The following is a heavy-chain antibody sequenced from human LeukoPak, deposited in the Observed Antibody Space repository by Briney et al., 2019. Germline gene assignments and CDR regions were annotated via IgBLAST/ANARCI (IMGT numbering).Heavy chain of an antibody. V-gene: IGHV1-69*06. D-gene: IGHD3-10*01. CDR3: ATETDYYGSGSYFSPTS. CDR2: IIPIFGTA. J-gene: IGHJ4*02. CDR1: GGTFSSYA. Sequence: SVKVSCKASGGTFSSYAISWVRQAPGQGLEWMGGIIPIFGTANYAQKFQGRVTMTEDTSTDTAYMELSSLRSEDTAVYYCATETDYYGSGSYFSPTSWGQGTLVTVSS.